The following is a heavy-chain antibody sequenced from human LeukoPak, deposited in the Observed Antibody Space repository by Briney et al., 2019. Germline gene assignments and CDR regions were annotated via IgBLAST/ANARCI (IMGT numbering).Heavy chain of an antibody. CDR3: ARDFRVPAAAYWYFDL. Sequence: SETLPLTCTVSGGSVSSGSYYWSWIRRPPGKGLEWIGYIYYSGSTNYNPSLKSRVTISVDTSKNQFSLKLSSVTAADTAVYYCARDFRVPAAAYWYFDLWGRGTLVTVSS. CDR1: GGSVSSGSYY. J-gene: IGHJ2*01. CDR2: IYYSGST. D-gene: IGHD2-2*01. V-gene: IGHV4-61*01.